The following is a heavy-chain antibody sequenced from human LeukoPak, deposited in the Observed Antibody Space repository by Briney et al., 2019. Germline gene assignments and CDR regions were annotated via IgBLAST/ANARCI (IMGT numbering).Heavy chain of an antibody. CDR2: ISYDGSNK. V-gene: IGHV3-30-3*01. J-gene: IGHJ5*02. Sequence: PGGSLRLSCAASGFTFSSYAMHWVRQAPGKGLEWVAVISYDGSNKYYADSVKGRFTISRDNSKNTLYLQMNSLRAEDTAVYYCARDPSSGWYVDPEYNWFDPWGQGTLVTVSS. CDR3: ARDPSSGWYVDPEYNWFDP. D-gene: IGHD6-19*01. CDR1: GFTFSSYA.